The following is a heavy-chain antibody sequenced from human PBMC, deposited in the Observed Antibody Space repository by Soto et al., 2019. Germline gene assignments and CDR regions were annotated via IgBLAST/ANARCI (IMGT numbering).Heavy chain of an antibody. CDR1: GGTFSSYA. Sequence: QVQLVHSGAEVKKPGSSVKVSCKASGGTFSSYAISWVRQAPGQGLEWMGGIIPIFGTANYAQKFQGRVTITADKSTSTAYMELSSLRSEDTAVYYCARDLCSSTSCYLSYYYYGMDVGGQGTTVTVSS. D-gene: IGHD2-2*01. V-gene: IGHV1-69*06. CDR3: ARDLCSSTSCYLSYYYYGMDV. J-gene: IGHJ6*02. CDR2: IIPIFGTA.